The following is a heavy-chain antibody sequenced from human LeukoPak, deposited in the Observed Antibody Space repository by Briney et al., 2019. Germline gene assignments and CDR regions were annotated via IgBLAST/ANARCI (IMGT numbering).Heavy chain of an antibody. V-gene: IGHV3-15*01. D-gene: IGHD2-8*01. CDR2: IKSKTDGGTT. J-gene: IGHJ5*02. CDR1: GFTFSNAW. Sequence: GGSLRLSCAASGFTFSNAWMSWVRQAPGQGLEWVGRIKSKTDGGTTDYAAPVKGRFTISRDDSKNTLYLQMNSLKTEDTAVYYCTTGRLKEYCTNGVCYWFDPWGQGTLVTVSS. CDR3: TTGRLKEYCTNGVCYWFDP.